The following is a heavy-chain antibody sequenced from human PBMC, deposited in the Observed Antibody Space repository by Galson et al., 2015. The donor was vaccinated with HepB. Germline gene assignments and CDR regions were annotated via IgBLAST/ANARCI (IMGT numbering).Heavy chain of an antibody. D-gene: IGHD4-17*01. Sequence: SLRLSCAASGFTFSNCAMHWVRQAPGKGSEWVAVTSSDGNNKYYADSVKGRFTISRDNSKNTLYLQMNSLRAEDTAVYYCAKDYGDYVFYFVSWGQGTLVTVSS. CDR1: GFTFSNCA. CDR3: AKDYGDYVFYFVS. CDR2: TSSDGNNK. V-gene: IGHV3-30*18. J-gene: IGHJ4*02.